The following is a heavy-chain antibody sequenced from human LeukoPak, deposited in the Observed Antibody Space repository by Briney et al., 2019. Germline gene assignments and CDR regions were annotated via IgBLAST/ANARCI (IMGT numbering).Heavy chain of an antibody. J-gene: IGHJ4*02. CDR2: IKQDGSEK. D-gene: IGHD6-13*01. Sequence: GSQSHSCAASGFTVSSCWVSWVRQAPGKGLEWVANIKQDGSEKYYVDSVKGRFTISRDNAKNSLYLQMHSLRAEDTAVYYCARGTIAASGYYYFDCWGQGTQVTVSS. V-gene: IGHV3-7*04. CDR3: ARGTIAASGYYYFDC. CDR1: GFTVSSCW.